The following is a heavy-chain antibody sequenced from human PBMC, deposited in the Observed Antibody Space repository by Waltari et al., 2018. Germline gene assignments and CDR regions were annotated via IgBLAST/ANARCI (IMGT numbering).Heavy chain of an antibody. CDR3: ARDVYSGSPDY. Sequence: PDGSCPSSSYYWGWIRQPPGKGLEWIGSIYYSGSTYYNPSLKSRVTISVDTSKNQFSLKLSSVTAADTAVYYCARDVYSGSPDYWGQGTLVTVSS. V-gene: IGHV4-39*07. D-gene: IGHD3-10*01. CDR1: DGSCPSSSYY. J-gene: IGHJ4*02. CDR2: IYYSGST.